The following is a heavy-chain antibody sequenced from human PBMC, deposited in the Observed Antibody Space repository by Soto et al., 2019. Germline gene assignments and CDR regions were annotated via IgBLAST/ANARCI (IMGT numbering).Heavy chain of an antibody. Sequence: QVQLVQSGAEVKKPGSSVKVSCKASGGTFSSYAISWVRQAPGQGLEWMGGIIPIFGTANYAQKFQGRVTXXADESTSTAYMELSSLRSEDTAVYYCARVRVRVLEWLGSEGWGQGTLVTVSS. CDR3: ARVRVRVLEWLGSEG. CDR1: GGTFSSYA. CDR2: IIPIFGTA. J-gene: IGHJ4*02. D-gene: IGHD3-3*01. V-gene: IGHV1-69*12.